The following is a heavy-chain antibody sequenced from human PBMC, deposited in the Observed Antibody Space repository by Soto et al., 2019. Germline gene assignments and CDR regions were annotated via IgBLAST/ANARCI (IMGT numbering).Heavy chain of an antibody. CDR1: GGSISSSSYY. V-gene: IGHV4-39*01. D-gene: IGHD3-3*01. CDR3: ARQETAITIFGVVIIGYFDY. J-gene: IGHJ4*02. CDR2: IYYSGST. Sequence: SETLSLTCTVSGGSISSSSYYWGWIRQPPGKGLEWIGSIYYSGSTYYNPSLKSRATISVDTSKNQFSLKLSSVTAADTAVYYCARQETAITIFGVVIIGYFDYWGQG.